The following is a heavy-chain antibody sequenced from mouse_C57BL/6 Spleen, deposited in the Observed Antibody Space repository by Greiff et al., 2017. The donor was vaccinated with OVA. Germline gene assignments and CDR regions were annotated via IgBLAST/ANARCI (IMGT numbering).Heavy chain of an antibody. CDR2: ILPSVGRI. Sequence: QVQLQQADAELVKPGASVMLSFKASGYTFTDHTTHWMKQRPEQGLDWIGYILPSVGRIKYNQKFTGKATLTAVKSSSTAYMQLNSLTSEDYAVYFCARGVYDHLYYYGMDYWGQGTSVTVSS. J-gene: IGHJ4*01. V-gene: IGHV1-78*01. CDR1: GYTFTDHT. D-gene: IGHD2-3*01. CDR3: ARGVYDHLYYYGMDY.